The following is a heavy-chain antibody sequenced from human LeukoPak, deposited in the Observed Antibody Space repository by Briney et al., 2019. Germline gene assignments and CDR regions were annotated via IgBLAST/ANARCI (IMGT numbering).Heavy chain of an antibody. J-gene: IGHJ4*02. CDR1: GYRFTSYW. V-gene: IGHV5-51*01. Sequence: GESLKISCKGSGYRFTSYWIGWVRQMPGKGLEWMGIIYPGDSDTRYSPSFQGQVTISADKSISTAYLQWSSLMASDNAMYYCARTVGATPTPFDYWGQGTLVTVSS. CDR2: IYPGDSDT. CDR3: ARTVGATPTPFDY. D-gene: IGHD1-26*01.